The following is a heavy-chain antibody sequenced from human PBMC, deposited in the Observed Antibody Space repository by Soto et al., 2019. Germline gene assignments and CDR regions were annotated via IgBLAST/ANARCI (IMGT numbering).Heavy chain of an antibody. CDR3: AKIPPGYSYGYLYFDY. J-gene: IGHJ4*02. D-gene: IGHD5-18*01. CDR2: ISNDGSNK. V-gene: IGHV3-30*18. Sequence: GGSLRLSCVASGFTFSNYVMHWVRQAPGKGLEWVAVISNDGSNKNSADSVKGRFTISRDNSKNTVYLQMNSLRAEDTAVYYCAKIPPGYSYGYLYFDYWGQGTLVTVSS. CDR1: GFTFSNYV.